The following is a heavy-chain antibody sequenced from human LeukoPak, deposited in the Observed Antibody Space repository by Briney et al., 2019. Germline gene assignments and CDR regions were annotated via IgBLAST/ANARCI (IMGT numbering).Heavy chain of an antibody. V-gene: IGHV1-2*02. Sequence: WASVKVSCKASGYTFTGYYMHWVRQAPGQGLEWMGWINPNSGGTNYAQKFQGRVTMTRDTSINTAYMELSRLRSDDTAVYYCARQYSSSWYDYWGQGTLVTVSS. CDR1: GYTFTGYY. CDR2: INPNSGGT. J-gene: IGHJ4*02. CDR3: ARQYSSSWYDY. D-gene: IGHD6-13*01.